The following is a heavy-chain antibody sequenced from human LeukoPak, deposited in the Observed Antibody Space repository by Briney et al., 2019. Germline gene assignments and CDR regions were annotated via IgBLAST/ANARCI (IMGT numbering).Heavy chain of an antibody. D-gene: IGHD6-13*01. J-gene: IGHJ4*02. CDR1: GGSISSYY. Sequence: SETLSLTCTVSGGSISSYYWSWIRQPAGKGLEWIGRIYTSGSTNYNPSLKSRVTMSVDTSKNHFSLKLSSVTAADTAVYYCARDSPYSSSWYPDYWGQETLVTVSS. CDR3: ARDSPYSSSWYPDY. V-gene: IGHV4-4*07. CDR2: IYTSGST.